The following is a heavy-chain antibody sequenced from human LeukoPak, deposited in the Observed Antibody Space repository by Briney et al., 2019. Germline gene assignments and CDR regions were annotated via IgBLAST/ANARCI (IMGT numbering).Heavy chain of an antibody. CDR2: ISSSSSYI. D-gene: IGHD1-1*01. J-gene: IGHJ5*02. CDR1: GFTFSSYS. CDR3: AGTLPTSDYDP. Sequence: GGSLRLSCAASGFTFSSYSMNWVRQAPGKGLEWVSSISSSSSYIYYADSVKGRFTIPRDNAKNSLYLQMHSLRAQDTAVYYCAGTLPTSDYDPWGQGPLVPVS. V-gene: IGHV3-21*01.